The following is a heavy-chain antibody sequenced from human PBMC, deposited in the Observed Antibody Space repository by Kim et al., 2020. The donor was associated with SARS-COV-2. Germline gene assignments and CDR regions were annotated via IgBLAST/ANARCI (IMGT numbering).Heavy chain of an antibody. D-gene: IGHD3-10*01. Sequence: GESLKISCKGSGYSLTNYWIAWVRQMPGKGLEWMGIIYPGDSDTRYSPSFQGQVTITADKSISTAYLQWSTLKASDTAMYYCASRGWVGAADASDVWGQGTMVTVSS. CDR3: ASRGWVGAADASDV. J-gene: IGHJ3*01. CDR2: IYPGDSDT. V-gene: IGHV5-51*01. CDR1: GYSLTNYW.